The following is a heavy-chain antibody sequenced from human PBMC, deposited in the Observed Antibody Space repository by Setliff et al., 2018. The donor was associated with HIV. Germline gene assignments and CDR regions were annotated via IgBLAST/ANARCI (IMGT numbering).Heavy chain of an antibody. J-gene: IGHJ6*03. D-gene: IGHD1-26*01. CDR3: ARGATAHGYYYMDV. V-gene: IGHV1-69*13. CDR1: GYTFTSYG. Sequence: SVKVSCKASGYTFTSYGISWVRQAPGQGLEWMGGIIPIFGTPNYALKFQDRVTITADESTTTAYMELSSLRSEDTAVYYCARGATAHGYYYMDVWGKGTTVTVSS. CDR2: IIPIFGTP.